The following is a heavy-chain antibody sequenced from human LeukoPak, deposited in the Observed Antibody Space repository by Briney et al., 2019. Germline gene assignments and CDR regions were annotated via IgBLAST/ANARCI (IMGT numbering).Heavy chain of an antibody. J-gene: IGHJ5*02. Sequence: SETLSLTCAVYGESFSGYYWSWIRRPPGKGLEWIGSIYYSGSTYYNPSPKSRVTISVDTSKNLFSLKLSSVTAADTAVYYCARVRLPHPTHSSSWWDRGFDPWGQGTLVTVSS. D-gene: IGHD6-13*01. CDR3: ARVRLPHPTHSSSWWDRGFDP. CDR1: GESFSGYY. CDR2: IYYSGST. V-gene: IGHV4-34*01.